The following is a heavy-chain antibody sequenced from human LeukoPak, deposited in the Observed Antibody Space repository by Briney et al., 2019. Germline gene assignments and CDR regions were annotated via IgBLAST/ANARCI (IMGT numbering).Heavy chain of an antibody. CDR3: ARGKRYPQQLVPYFDY. CDR1: GFTFSSYS. D-gene: IGHD6-13*01. Sequence: GGSLRLSCAASGFTFSSYSMNWVRQAPGEGLEWVSSISSSSSYIYYADSVKGRFTISRDNAKNSLYLQMNSLRAEDTAVYYCARGKRYPQQLVPYFDYWGQGTLVTVSS. J-gene: IGHJ4*02. V-gene: IGHV3-21*01. CDR2: ISSSSSYI.